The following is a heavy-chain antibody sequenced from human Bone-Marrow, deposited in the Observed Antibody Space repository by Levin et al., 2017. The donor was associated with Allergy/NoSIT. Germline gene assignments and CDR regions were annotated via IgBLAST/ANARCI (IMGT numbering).Heavy chain of an antibody. CDR2: TRNKANIYTT. Sequence: GGSLRLSCAASGFSFNDHSMNWVRQAPGKGLEWVGRTRNKANIYTTEYAASVKGRFTISRDDSRSSLFLQMNSLQTEDTAVYYCAREGDSSAYYLESNYWGQGPLVTVSS. V-gene: IGHV3-72*01. CDR1: GFSFNDHS. J-gene: IGHJ4*02. D-gene: IGHD6-19*01. CDR3: AREGDSSAYYLESNY.